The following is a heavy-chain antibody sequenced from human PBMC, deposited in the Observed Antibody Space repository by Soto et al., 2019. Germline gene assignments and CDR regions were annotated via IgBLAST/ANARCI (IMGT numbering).Heavy chain of an antibody. CDR3: ATDRSKFNRKERAFDY. CDR1: GYTLTELS. J-gene: IGHJ4*02. CDR2: FDPEDGET. D-gene: IGHD6-6*01. Sequence: ASVKVSCKVSGYTLTELSMHWVRQAPGKGLEWTGGFDPEDGETIYAQKFQGRVTMTEDTSTDTAYMELSSLRSEDTAVYYCATDRSKFNRKERAFDYWGQGTLVTVSS. V-gene: IGHV1-24*01.